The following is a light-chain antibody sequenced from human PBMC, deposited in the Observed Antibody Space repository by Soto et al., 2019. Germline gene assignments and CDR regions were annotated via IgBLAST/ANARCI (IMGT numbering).Light chain of an antibody. Sequence: QSALTQPASVSGSPGQSITISCTGTSSDVGGYNYVSWYQQHPGKAPKLMIYDVSNRPSGVSNRFSGSKSGNTASLTISGLQAEDEADYYCSSYTISSLHVVFGGGTQVTVL. V-gene: IGLV2-14*01. CDR1: SSDVGGYNY. CDR2: DVS. CDR3: SSYTISSLHVV. J-gene: IGLJ2*01.